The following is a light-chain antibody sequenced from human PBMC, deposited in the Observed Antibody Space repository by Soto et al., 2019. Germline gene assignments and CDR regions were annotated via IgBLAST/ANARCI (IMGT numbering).Light chain of an antibody. CDR3: SSYASRYSYVV. Sequence: QSVLTQPRSVSGSPGQSVTISCTGTSSDVGTYNYVSWYQQHPGKAPKLMIYDVTKRPSRVPDRFSGSKSGNTASLTISGLQAEDEGDYYCSSYASRYSYVVFGGGTKLTVL. V-gene: IGLV2-11*01. J-gene: IGLJ2*01. CDR2: DVT. CDR1: SSDVGTYNY.